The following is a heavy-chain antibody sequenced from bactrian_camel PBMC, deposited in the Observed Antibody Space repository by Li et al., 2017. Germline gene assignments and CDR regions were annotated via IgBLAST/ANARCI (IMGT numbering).Heavy chain of an antibody. CDR1: GYVYSSWSGSC. Sequence: VQLVESGGGSVQPGGQLKLSCVSSGYVYSSWSGSCMAWFRQLPGKEREAVASIFSAGGSTYYADSVQGRFTISQNNAKDTVYLQMESLKFEDTAVYYCALAVPCMGWSMPAPKASDFGYWGQGTQVTVS. CDR3: ALAVPCMGWSMPAPKASDFGY. J-gene: IGHJ6*01. CDR2: IFSAGGST. D-gene: IGHD6*01. V-gene: IGHV3S1*01.